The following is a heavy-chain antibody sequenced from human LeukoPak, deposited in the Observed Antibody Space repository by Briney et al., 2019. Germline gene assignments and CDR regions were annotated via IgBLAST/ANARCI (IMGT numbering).Heavy chain of an antibody. J-gene: IGHJ4*02. CDR3: ASPSLSSGFDY. CDR2: IYPADSDT. V-gene: IGHV5-51*01. CDR1: GYSFTSYW. D-gene: IGHD3-22*01. Sequence: GESLKISCKGSGYSFTSYWIGWVRQMPGKGLEWMGIIYPADSDTRYSPSFQGQVTISADKSITTAYLQWNSLKVSDTAIYYCASPSLSSGFDYWGQGTLVTVSS.